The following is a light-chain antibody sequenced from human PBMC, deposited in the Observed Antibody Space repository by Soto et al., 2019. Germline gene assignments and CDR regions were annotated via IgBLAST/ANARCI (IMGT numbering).Light chain of an antibody. V-gene: IGKV1D-12*01. CDR3: QQANSFPVT. Sequence: DIQMTQSPSSVSASVGDRVTITCRASQTVSNWLAWYQQKPGKAPNLLIYSVSNLQTGVPSRFSGSGSGTDFTLTISSPQPEDIATYYCQQANSFPVTFGPGTKLDVK. J-gene: IGKJ3*01. CDR1: QTVSNW. CDR2: SVS.